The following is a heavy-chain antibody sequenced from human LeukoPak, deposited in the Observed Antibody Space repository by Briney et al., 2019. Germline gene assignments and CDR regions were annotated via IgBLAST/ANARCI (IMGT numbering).Heavy chain of an antibody. CDR3: AKDWWIAAAGTSPFDY. D-gene: IGHD6-13*01. CDR2: ISGSGGST. CDR1: GFIFSNYA. V-gene: IGHV3-23*01. Sequence: GGSLRLSCAVSGFIFSNYAMSWVRQAPGKGLEWVSAISGSGGSTYYADSVKGRFTISRDNAKNSLYLQMNSLRAEDTALYYCAKDWWIAAAGTSPFDYWGQGTLVTVSS. J-gene: IGHJ4*02.